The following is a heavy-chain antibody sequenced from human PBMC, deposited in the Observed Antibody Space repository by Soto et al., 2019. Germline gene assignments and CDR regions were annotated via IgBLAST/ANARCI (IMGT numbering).Heavy chain of an antibody. J-gene: IGHJ4*01. V-gene: IGHV4-59*01. CDR3: ARTRMIESWIDY. CDR1: GDSISTYY. CDR2: VYCSGST. D-gene: IGHD2-21*01. Sequence: SETLSLTCDVSGDSISTYYWSWIRQPPGKGLEWIGYVYCSGSTLYNPSLESRVTMSIDMSKKQVSLELTSVIAADTAVYYCARTRMIESWIDYWGQGTLVTVSS.